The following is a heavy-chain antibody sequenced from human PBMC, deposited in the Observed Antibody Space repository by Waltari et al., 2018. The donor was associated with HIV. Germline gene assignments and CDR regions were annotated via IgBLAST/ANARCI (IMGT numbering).Heavy chain of an antibody. CDR2: IYYSGST. CDR3: ARQTRTRYSSSWYFKYPFDY. V-gene: IGHV4-39*01. CDR1: GGSISSSSYY. J-gene: IGHJ4*02. Sequence: QLQLQESGPGLVKPSETLSLTCTVSGGSISSSSYYWGWIRQPPGKGLEWIGSIYYSGSTYYNPSLKSRVTISVDTSKNQFSLKLSSVTAADTAVYYCARQTRTRYSSSWYFKYPFDYWGQGTLVTVSS. D-gene: IGHD6-13*01.